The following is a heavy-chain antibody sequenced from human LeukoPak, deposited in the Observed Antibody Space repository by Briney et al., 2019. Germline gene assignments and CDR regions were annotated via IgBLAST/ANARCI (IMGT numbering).Heavy chain of an antibody. CDR1: GVSLSGYY. D-gene: IGHD3-22*01. V-gene: IGHV4-59*01. Sequence: PSETLSLTCAVSGVSLSGYYWSWIRHPPGHGLQWLGFVYYSGRTRNHPVLHSRVTISADTAKNHLSVKLTSVTAADTAVYYCARLLDNDSSGDPDTFDMWGQGIKVTVSS. J-gene: IGHJ3*02. CDR2: VYYSGRT. CDR3: ARLLDNDSSGDPDTFDM.